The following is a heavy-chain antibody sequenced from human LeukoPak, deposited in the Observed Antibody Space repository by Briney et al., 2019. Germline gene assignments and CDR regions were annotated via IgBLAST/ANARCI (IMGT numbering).Heavy chain of an antibody. CDR1: GYSFTAFY. J-gene: IGHJ4*02. CDR2: IHPRRGDT. CDR3: ARDGDYGAGSYYRGCIDS. D-gene: IGHD3-10*01. V-gene: IGHV1-2*02. Sequence: ASVKVSCKTSGYSFTAFYIHWVRQAPGQGLEWMGWIHPRRGDTNYAQKFQGRVTMTRDTSMSTAYLDLSSLRSDDTGVYYCARDGDYGAGSYYRGCIDSWGQGTPVTVSP.